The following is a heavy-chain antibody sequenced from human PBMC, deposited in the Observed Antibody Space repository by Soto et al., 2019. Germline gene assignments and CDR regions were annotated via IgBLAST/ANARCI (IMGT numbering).Heavy chain of an antibody. V-gene: IGHV3-23*01. CDR1: GFTFSSYA. J-gene: IGHJ6*02. Sequence: GGSLRLSCAASGFTFSSYAMSWVRQAPGKGLEWVSAISGSGGSTYYADSVKGRFTISRDNSKNTLYLQMNSLRAEDTAVYYCAKDQRYSYGPGMDVWGQGTTVTVSS. D-gene: IGHD5-18*01. CDR3: AKDQRYSYGPGMDV. CDR2: ISGSGGST.